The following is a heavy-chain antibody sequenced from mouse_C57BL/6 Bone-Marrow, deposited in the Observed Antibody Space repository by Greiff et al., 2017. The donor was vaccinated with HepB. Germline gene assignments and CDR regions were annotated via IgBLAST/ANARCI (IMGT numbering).Heavy chain of an antibody. CDR2: IDPENGDT. CDR3: TTDYYGSSYWYVGV. V-gene: IGHV14-4*01. D-gene: IGHD1-1*01. Sequence: EVQRVESGAELVRPGASVKLSCTASGFNIKDDYMHWVKQRPEQGLEWIGWIDPENGDTEYASKFQGKATITADTSSNTAYLQLSSLTSEDTAVYYCTTDYYGSSYWYVGVWGTGTTVTVSS. CDR1: GFNIKDDY. J-gene: IGHJ1*03.